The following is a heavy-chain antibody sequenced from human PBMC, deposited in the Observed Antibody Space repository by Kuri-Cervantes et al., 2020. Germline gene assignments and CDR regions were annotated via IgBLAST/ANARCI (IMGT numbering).Heavy chain of an antibody. V-gene: IGHV3-23*01. CDR2: ISGSGGST. D-gene: IGHD4-11*01. J-gene: IGHJ4*02. CDR3: AKDGSYSNNLADFDY. Sequence: GGSLRLSCAASGFTFSSYAMSWVRQAPGKGLEWVSAISGSGGSTYYADSVEGRFTISRDNSKNTLYLQMNSLRAEDTAVYYCAKDGSYSNNLADFDYWGQGTLVTVSS. CDR1: GFTFSSYA.